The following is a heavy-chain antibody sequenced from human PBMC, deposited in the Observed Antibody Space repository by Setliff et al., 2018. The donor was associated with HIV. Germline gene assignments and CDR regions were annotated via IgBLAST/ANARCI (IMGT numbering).Heavy chain of an antibody. CDR3: ARLPQDVRSSIDF. CDR1: GFTFTDYW. CDR2: INVDGSSI. Sequence: GESLKIFCAASGFTFTDYWMHWVRQVPGQGLVWVSRINVDGSSISYADSVKGRFTISRDNAKNTLFLQMNSLRAEDTAVYYCARLPQDVRSSIDFWGQGTLVTVSS. D-gene: IGHD6-6*01. J-gene: IGHJ4*02. V-gene: IGHV3-74*01.